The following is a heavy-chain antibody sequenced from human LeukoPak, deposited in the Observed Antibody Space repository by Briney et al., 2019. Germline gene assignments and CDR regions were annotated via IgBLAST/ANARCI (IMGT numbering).Heavy chain of an antibody. J-gene: IGHJ4*02. Sequence: GGSLRLSCAASGFTFSTYSMNWVRQAPGKGLEWVSSIGGSSTSIYYAGSVKGRFTISRDNVKNSLYLQMNSLRAEDTAVYYCAREEGKQQMEAFDYWGQGTLVTVSS. CDR1: GFTFSTYS. CDR2: IGGSSTSI. CDR3: AREEGKQQMEAFDY. V-gene: IGHV3-21*01. D-gene: IGHD6-13*01.